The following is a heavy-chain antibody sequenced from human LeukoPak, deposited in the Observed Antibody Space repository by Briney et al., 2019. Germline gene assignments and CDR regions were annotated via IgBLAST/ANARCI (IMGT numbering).Heavy chain of an antibody. D-gene: IGHD3-9*01. CDR3: ARTYYEILTGYYSYFDY. CDR1: GYTFTSYY. V-gene: IGHV1-46*01. CDR2: INPSRGST. J-gene: IGHJ4*02. Sequence: ASVKVSCKASGYTFTSYYMHWVRQAPGQGLEWMGVINPSRGSTSYPQKFQGRVTMTRGTSTSTVYMELSSLRSEDTAVYYCARTYYEILTGYYSYFDYWGQGTLVTVSS.